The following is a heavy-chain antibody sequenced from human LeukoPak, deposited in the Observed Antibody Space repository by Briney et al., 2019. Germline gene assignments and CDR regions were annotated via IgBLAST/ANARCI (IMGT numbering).Heavy chain of an antibody. V-gene: IGHV1-24*01. CDR2: FDPEDGET. D-gene: IGHD2-15*01. CDR1: GYTLTELS. Sequence: ASAKVSCKVSGYTLTELSMHWVRQAPGKGLEWMGGFDPEDGETIYAQKFQGRVTMTTDTSTSTAYMELRSLRSDDTAVYYCARDHCSGGSCYSASDYWGQGTLVTVSS. J-gene: IGHJ4*02. CDR3: ARDHCSGGSCYSASDY.